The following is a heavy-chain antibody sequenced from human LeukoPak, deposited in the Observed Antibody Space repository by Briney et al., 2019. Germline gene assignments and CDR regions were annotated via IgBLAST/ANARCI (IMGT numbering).Heavy chain of an antibody. CDR2: ISDGGST. D-gene: IGHD1-26*01. CDR3: ARGGSYLSAFDI. CDR1: GFTFSSYG. V-gene: IGHV3-23*01. Sequence: GGSLRLSCAASGFTFSSYGMSWVRQAPGKGLEWVSTISDGGSTYYADSVKGRFTISRDNSKNTLYLQMNSLRAEDTAVYYCARGGSYLSAFDIWGQGTMVTVSS. J-gene: IGHJ3*02.